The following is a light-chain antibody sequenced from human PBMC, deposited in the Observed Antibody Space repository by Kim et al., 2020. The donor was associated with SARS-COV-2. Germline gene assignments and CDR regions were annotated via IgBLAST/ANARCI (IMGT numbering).Light chain of an antibody. CDR1: QSVSSNY. Sequence: PGERATLLCRASQSVSSNYLAWYQQKPGQAPRLLVYGASTRPAGIPDRFTGSGSGTDFTLTINRLEPEDFAVYYCQQYGSSPYTFGQGTKLEI. V-gene: IGKV3-20*01. CDR3: QQYGSSPYT. CDR2: GAS. J-gene: IGKJ2*01.